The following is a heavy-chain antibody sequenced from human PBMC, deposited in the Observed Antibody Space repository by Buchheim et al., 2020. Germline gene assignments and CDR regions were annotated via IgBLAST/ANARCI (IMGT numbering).Heavy chain of an antibody. D-gene: IGHD4-23*01. V-gene: IGHV3-48*03. CDR3: ARDRFEDYGGNRFYWYFDL. J-gene: IGHJ2*01. Sequence: EVQLVESGGGLVQPGGSLRLSCAASGFTFSSYEMNWVRQAPGKGLEWVSYISSSGSTIYYADSVKGRFTISRDNAKNSLYLQMNSLRAEDTAVYYCARDRFEDYGGNRFYWYFDLWGRGTL. CDR2: ISSSGSTI. CDR1: GFTFSSYE.